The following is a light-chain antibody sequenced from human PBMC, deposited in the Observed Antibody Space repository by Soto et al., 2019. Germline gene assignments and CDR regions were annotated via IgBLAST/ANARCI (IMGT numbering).Light chain of an antibody. J-gene: IGLJ1*01. Sequence: QSALTQPASVSGSPGQSITISCSGSSSYVGGYNHVSWYQQHPGKAPKLMFYDVSNRPSGVSDRFSGSKSGNTASLTISGLQAEDEADYYCSSYTSSTTYVFGTGTKLTVL. CDR1: SSYVGGYNH. V-gene: IGLV2-14*03. CDR2: DVS. CDR3: SSYTSSTTYV.